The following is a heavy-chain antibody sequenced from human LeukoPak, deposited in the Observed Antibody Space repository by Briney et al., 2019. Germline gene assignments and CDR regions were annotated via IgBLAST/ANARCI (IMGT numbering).Heavy chain of an antibody. V-gene: IGHV1-2*02. CDR2: INADSGST. Sequence: ASVTVSCMASGYTFTGYYMHWVGQAPGEGVEWMGWINADSGSTNYAQKFQRSVTMTSDTSISTAFMELSRLRSDDTAVYYCARADRITLFGVVIIPRPDYRGQGTLVTVSS. CDR1: GYTFTGYY. D-gene: IGHD3-3*01. J-gene: IGHJ4*02. CDR3: ARADRITLFGVVIIPRPDY.